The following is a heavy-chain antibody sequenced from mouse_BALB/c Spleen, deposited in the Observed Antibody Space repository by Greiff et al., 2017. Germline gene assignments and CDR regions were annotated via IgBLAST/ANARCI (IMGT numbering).Heavy chain of an antibody. V-gene: IGHV1-54*01. D-gene: IGHD2-4*01. Sequence: QVQLKESGAELVRPGTSVKVSCKASGYAFTNYLIEWVKQRPGQGLEWIGVINPGSGGTNYNEKFKGKATLTADKSSSTAYMQLSSLTSDDSAVYFCARDYDYGYFDVWGAGTTVTVSS. CDR2: INPGSGGT. J-gene: IGHJ1*01. CDR1: GYAFTNYL. CDR3: ARDYDYGYFDV.